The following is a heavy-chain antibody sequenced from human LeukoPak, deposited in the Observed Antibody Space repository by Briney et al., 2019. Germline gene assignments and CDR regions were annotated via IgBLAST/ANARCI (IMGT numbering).Heavy chain of an antibody. CDR1: GYTFTSYY. D-gene: IGHD5-18*01. V-gene: IGHV1-46*01. J-gene: IGHJ4*02. CDR2: INPSGGST. Sequence: ASVKVSXKAPGYTFTSYYMHWVRQAPGQGLEWMGIINPSGGSTSYAQKFQGRVTMTRDTSTSTVYMELSSLRSEDTAVYYCARHLPRTAMPFDYWGQGTLVTVSS. CDR3: ARHLPRTAMPFDY.